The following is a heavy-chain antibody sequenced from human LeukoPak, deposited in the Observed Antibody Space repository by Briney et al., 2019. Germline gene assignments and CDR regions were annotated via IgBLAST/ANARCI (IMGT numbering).Heavy chain of an antibody. V-gene: IGHV4-30-2*01. CDR3: ARAPPRGGDY. Sequence: SQTLSLTCSVSGGSISSGGYYWSWIRQPPGKGLEWIGYIYHSGSTYYNPSLKSRVTISVDRSKNQFSLKLSSVTAADTAVYYCARAPPRGGDYWGQGTLVTVSS. CDR2: IYHSGST. D-gene: IGHD3-16*01. J-gene: IGHJ4*02. CDR1: GGSISSGGYY.